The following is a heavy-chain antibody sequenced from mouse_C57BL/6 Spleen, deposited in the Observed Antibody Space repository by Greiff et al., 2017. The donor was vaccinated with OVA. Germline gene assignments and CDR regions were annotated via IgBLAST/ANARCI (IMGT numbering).Heavy chain of an antibody. Sequence: EVMLVESGGGLVKPGGSLKLSCAASGFTFSSYAMSWVRQTPEKRLEWVATISDGGSYTYYPDNVKGRFTISRDNAKNNLYLQMSHLKSEDTAMYYCAREEDYDYDGGGFDYWGQGTTLTVSS. CDR3: AREEDYDYDGGGFDY. CDR2: ISDGGSYT. D-gene: IGHD2-4*01. CDR1: GFTFSSYA. V-gene: IGHV5-4*01. J-gene: IGHJ2*01.